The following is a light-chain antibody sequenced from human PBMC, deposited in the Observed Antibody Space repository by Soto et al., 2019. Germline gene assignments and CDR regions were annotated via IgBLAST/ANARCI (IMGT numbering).Light chain of an antibody. J-gene: IGLJ3*02. V-gene: IGLV2-14*01. CDR3: TSYTTSTTWV. Sequence: QSVLTQPASVSRSPGQSITVSCTGTSSDIGASNYVSWYQQHPGKAPKLIISEVSNRPSGVSNRFSGSKSGSTASLTISGLQAEDEADYYCTSYTTSTTWVFGGGTKLTVL. CDR1: SSDIGASNY. CDR2: EVS.